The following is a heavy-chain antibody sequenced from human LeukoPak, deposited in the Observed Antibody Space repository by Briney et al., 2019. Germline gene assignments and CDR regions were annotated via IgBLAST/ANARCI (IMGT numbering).Heavy chain of an antibody. Sequence: LETLSLTCTVSGDAITGSSYYWGWIRQPPGKGLEWIGSMYYSGSTFSNPSLRSRVNMSADTSKNQFSLKLSSVTAADTAVYYCARQYYDSTGYYYFDNWGQGTQVTVSS. J-gene: IGHJ4*02. CDR1: GDAITGSSYY. D-gene: IGHD3-22*01. CDR2: MYYSGST. V-gene: IGHV4-39*01. CDR3: ARQYYDSTGYYYFDN.